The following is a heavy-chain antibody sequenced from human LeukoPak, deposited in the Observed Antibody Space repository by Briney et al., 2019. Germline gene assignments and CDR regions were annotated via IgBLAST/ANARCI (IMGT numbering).Heavy chain of an antibody. Sequence: GGSLRLSCAASGFPFSGYHMSWIRQAPGKGLEWMSYIYFTGDIIYYADSVKGRFTISRDNAKNSLYLQMNSLKVEDTAVYYCARDDMLERPSFDIRGQGTVVTVSS. CDR3: ARDDMLERPSFDI. CDR1: GFPFSGYH. D-gene: IGHD1-1*01. CDR2: IYFTGDII. J-gene: IGHJ3*02. V-gene: IGHV3-11*01.